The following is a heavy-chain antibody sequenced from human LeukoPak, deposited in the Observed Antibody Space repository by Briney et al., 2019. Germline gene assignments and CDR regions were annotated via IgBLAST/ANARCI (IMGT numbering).Heavy chain of an antibody. CDR1: GYTFTGYY. Sequence: ASVKVSCKASGYTFTGYYIHWVRQAPGQGLEWMGWINPNSGGTNYAQKFQGRVTMTRDTSISTAYMELSRLRSDDTAVYYCARDRGYIYGNYFDYWGQGTLVTVSS. D-gene: IGHD5-18*01. CDR3: ARDRGYIYGNYFDY. V-gene: IGHV1-2*02. CDR2: INPNSGGT. J-gene: IGHJ4*02.